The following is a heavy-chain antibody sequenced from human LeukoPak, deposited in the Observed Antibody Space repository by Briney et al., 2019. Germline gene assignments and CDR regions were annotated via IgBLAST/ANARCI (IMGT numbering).Heavy chain of an antibody. J-gene: IGHJ4*02. CDR2: ISYDGSNK. D-gene: IGHD5-12*01. CDR3: ARDPYYSGYDSFAGY. V-gene: IGHV3-30-3*01. CDR1: GFTFSSYA. Sequence: GSLSLSCAASGFTFSSYAMHWVRPAPGKGLEWVAVISYDGSNKYYADSVKGRFTISRDNSKNTLYLQMNSLRAEDTAVYYCARDPYYSGYDSFAGYWGQGTLVTVSS.